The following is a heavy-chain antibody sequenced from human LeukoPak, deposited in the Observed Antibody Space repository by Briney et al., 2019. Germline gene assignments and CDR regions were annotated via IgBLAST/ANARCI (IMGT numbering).Heavy chain of an antibody. CDR2: ISGSGGST. CDR1: GFTFSSYA. J-gene: IGHJ6*03. V-gene: IGHV3-23*01. Sequence: GGSLRLSCAASGFTFSSYAMSWVRQGPGKGLEWVSAISGSGGSTYYADSVKGRFTISRDNSKNTLYLQMNSLRAEDTAVYYCAKDPLITILGVVEDYMDVWGKGTTVTVSS. D-gene: IGHD3-3*01. CDR3: AKDPLITILGVVEDYMDV.